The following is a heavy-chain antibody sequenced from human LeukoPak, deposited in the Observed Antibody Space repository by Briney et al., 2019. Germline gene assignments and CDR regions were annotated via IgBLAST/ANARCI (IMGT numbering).Heavy chain of an antibody. D-gene: IGHD2-8*01. Sequence: ASVKVSCKASGYMFNSYGISWVRQAPGQGLEWMGWISTNKGNTNYAQRLQGRVTMTTDTSTSTAYMELRSLRSDDTAIYYCVRDIQWRFDPWGQGTLVTVSS. CDR1: GYMFNSYG. CDR2: ISTNKGNT. J-gene: IGHJ5*02. CDR3: VRDIQWRFDP. V-gene: IGHV1-18*01.